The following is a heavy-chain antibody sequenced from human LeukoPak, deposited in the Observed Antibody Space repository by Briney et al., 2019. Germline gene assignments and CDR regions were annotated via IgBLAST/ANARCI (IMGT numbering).Heavy chain of an antibody. D-gene: IGHD3-16*01. Sequence: PGGSLRLSCEASGFNFDDYGMSWVRQAPGKGLEWVSGINWNAGGTGYADSVKGRFTISRDNAKNSLYLQMSNLRAEDTAVYFCARGGGLDVWGQGATVTVSS. J-gene: IGHJ6*02. V-gene: IGHV3-20*04. CDR3: ARGGGLDV. CDR1: GFNFDDYG. CDR2: INWNAGGT.